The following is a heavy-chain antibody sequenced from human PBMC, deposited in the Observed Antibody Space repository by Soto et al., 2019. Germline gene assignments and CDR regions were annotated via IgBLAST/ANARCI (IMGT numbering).Heavy chain of an antibody. CDR3: ARDKQKWSRFRNYYYYGMDV. J-gene: IGHJ6*02. V-gene: IGHV1-69*13. Sequence: SVKVSCKASGGTFSSYAISWVRQAPGQGLEWMGGIIPIFGTANYAQKFQGRVTITADESTSTAYMELSSLRSEDTAVYYCARDKQKWSRFRNYYYYGMDVWGQGTTVTVS. CDR1: GGTFSSYA. D-gene: IGHD2-15*01. CDR2: IIPIFGTA.